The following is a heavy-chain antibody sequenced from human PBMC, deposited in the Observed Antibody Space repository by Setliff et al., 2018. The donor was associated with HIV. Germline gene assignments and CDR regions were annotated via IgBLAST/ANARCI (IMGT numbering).Heavy chain of an antibody. Sequence: PSETLSLTCTVSGDSISSYYWTWIRQPPGKGLEWIGRIDSSGPTDYKPSLKGRVAISVDTSRNQFPLRVTSVTAADTAVYFCARDRHSSGLGSYGPWGPGTLVTVSS. CDR1: GDSISSYY. D-gene: IGHD3-10*01. CDR3: ARDRHSSGLGSYGP. V-gene: IGHV4-4*07. CDR2: IDSSGPT. J-gene: IGHJ5*02.